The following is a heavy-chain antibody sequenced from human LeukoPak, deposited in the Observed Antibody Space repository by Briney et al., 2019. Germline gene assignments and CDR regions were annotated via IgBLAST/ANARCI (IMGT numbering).Heavy chain of an antibody. J-gene: IGHJ3*02. V-gene: IGHV3-48*04. CDR3: ARDFRRLAFDI. CDR1: GFTFSSYS. Sequence: GGSLRLSCAASGFTFSSYSMNWVRQAPGKGLEGVSYISSSSSTIYYADSVKGRFTISRDNAKNSLYLQMNSLRAEDTAVYYCARDFRRLAFDIWGQGTMVTVSS. CDR2: ISSSSSTI.